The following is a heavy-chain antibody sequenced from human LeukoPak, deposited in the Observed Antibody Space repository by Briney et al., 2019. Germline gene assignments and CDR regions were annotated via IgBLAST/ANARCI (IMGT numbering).Heavy chain of an antibody. Sequence: QSGGSLRLSCAASGFSVSNNYMSWVRQPPGKGLEWVSVTYSGGSTDYAASVKARFTISRDNSKTTLYLQMNSLRVEDTAVYYCARVGPDFYYYAMDVWGQGTTVTVSS. CDR3: ARVGPDFYYYAMDV. CDR1: GFSVSNNY. CDR2: TYSGGST. V-gene: IGHV3-53*01. J-gene: IGHJ6*02.